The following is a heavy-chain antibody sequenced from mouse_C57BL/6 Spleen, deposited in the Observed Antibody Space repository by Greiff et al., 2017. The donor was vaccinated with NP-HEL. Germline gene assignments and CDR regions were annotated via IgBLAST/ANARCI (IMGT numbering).Heavy chain of an antibody. D-gene: IGHD2-4*01. CDR3: ARRGVYDYDDHYYAMDY. J-gene: IGHJ4*01. CDR2: INPNNGGT. V-gene: IGHV1-26*01. CDR1: GYTFTDYY. Sequence: EVQLQQSGPELVKPGASVKISCKASGYTFTDYYMNWVKQSHGKSLEWIGDINPNNGGTSYNQKFKGKATLTVDKSSSTAYMELRSLTSEDSAVYYCARRGVYDYDDHYYAMDYWGQGTSVTVSS.